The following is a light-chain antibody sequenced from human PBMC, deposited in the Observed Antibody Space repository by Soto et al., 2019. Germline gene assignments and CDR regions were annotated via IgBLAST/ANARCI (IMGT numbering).Light chain of an antibody. V-gene: IGLV2-23*01. CDR1: SSDVGSYNL. CDR3: CSYAGSSSYV. Sequence: QSALTQPASVSGSPGQSITISCTGTSSDVGSYNLVSWYQQHPGKAPKLMIYEGSKRPSGVSNRFSGSKSGNTASPTISGLQAEDEADYYCCSYAGSSSYVLGTGTKVTGL. J-gene: IGLJ1*01. CDR2: EGS.